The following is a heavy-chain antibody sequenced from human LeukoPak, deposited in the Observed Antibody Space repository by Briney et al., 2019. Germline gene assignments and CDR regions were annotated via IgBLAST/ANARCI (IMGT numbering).Heavy chain of an antibody. CDR3: AREGQLVLSYYYYYGMDV. CDR2: ISYDGSNK. D-gene: IGHD6-13*01. Sequence: GGSLRLSCAASGFTFSSYAMHWVRQAPGKGLEWVAVISYDGSNKYYADSVKGRFTISRDNSKNTLYLQMNSLRAEDTAVYYCAREGQLVLSYYYYYGMDVWGQGTTVTVSS. J-gene: IGHJ6*02. CDR1: GFTFSSYA. V-gene: IGHV3-30-3*01.